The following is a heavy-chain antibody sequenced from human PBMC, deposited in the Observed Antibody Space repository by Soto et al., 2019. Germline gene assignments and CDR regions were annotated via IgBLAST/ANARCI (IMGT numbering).Heavy chain of an antibody. J-gene: IGHJ4*02. CDR3: ARPPLPGYLIHFNS. D-gene: IGHD5-12*01. V-gene: IGHV5-51*01. CDR2: VYPRDSDT. CDR1: GYIFIDYW. Sequence: PGESLKISCKASGYIFIDYWIGWVRQMPGKGLEWMGIVYPRDSDTRYSPSFQGQVTISADRSTGTAFLQWRSLKASDTALYYCARPPLPGYLIHFNSWGQGTLVTVSS.